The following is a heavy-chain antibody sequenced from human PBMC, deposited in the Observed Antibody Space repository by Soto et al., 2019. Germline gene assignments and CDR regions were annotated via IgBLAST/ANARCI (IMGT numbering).Heavy chain of an antibody. CDR2: INHSGST. D-gene: IGHD6-19*01. V-gene: IGHV4-34*01. CDR3: ARGYSSGWDYYYYYGMDV. Sequence: LETLCLTWAFYGLSFSGYYWSWIRQHPGKGLEWIGEINHSGSTNYNPSLKSRVTISVDTSKNQFSLKLSSVTAADTAVYYCARGYSSGWDYYYYYGMDVWGQGTTVNVSS. CDR1: GLSFSGYY. J-gene: IGHJ6*02.